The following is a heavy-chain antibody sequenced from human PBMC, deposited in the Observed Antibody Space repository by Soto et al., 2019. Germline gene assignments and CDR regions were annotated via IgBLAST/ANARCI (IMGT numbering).Heavy chain of an antibody. D-gene: IGHD2-15*01. CDR3: ARDRVSYCSGGSCYVPYGMDV. Sequence: TLSLTCTVSGGSVSSGSYYWSWIRQPPGKGLEWTGYIYYSGSTNYNPSLKSRVTISVDTSKNQFSLKLSSVTAADTAVYYCARDRVSYCSGGSCYVPYGMDVWGQGTTVTVSS. V-gene: IGHV4-61*01. CDR1: GGSVSSGSYY. J-gene: IGHJ6*02. CDR2: IYYSGST.